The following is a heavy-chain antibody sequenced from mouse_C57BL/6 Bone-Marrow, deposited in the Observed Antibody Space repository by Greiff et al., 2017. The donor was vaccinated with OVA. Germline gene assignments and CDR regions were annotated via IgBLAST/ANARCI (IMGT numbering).Heavy chain of an antibody. J-gene: IGHJ1*03. CDR1: GFTFSSYA. Sequence: EVKLVESGGGLVKPGGSLKLSCAASGFTFSSYAMSWVRQTPEKRLEWVATISDGGSYTYYPDNVKGRFTISRDNAKNNLYLQMSHLKSEDTAMYYCARDGYYHVYFDVWGTGTTVTVSS. V-gene: IGHV5-4*01. D-gene: IGHD1-1*01. CDR3: ARDGYYHVYFDV. CDR2: ISDGGSYT.